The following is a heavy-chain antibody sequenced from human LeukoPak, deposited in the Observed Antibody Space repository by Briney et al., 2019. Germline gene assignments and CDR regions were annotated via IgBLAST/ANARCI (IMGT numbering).Heavy chain of an antibody. CDR3: ARDVGYSYGFNY. J-gene: IGHJ4*02. CDR1: GGSISSSNW. CDR2: IYHSGST. Sequence: SETLSLTCTVSGGSISSSNWWSWVRQPPGKGLEWIGEIYHSGSTNYNPSLKSRVTISVDKSKNQFSLKLSSVTAADTAVYYCARDVGYSYGFNYWGQGTLVTVSS. D-gene: IGHD5-18*01. V-gene: IGHV4-4*02.